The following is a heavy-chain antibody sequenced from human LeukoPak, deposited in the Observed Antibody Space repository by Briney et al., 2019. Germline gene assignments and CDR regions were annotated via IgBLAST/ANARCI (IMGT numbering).Heavy chain of an antibody. Sequence: SETLSLTCTVSGDSIRSYNWNWIRQPPGKGLEWIGDISCSGSTNYNPSLKSRVTISVDTSKNQFSLKLRSGTAADAAVYYCALRMTNRDIEIWGQGTMVTVSS. D-gene: IGHD3-16*02. CDR2: ISCSGST. CDR3: ALRMTNRDIEI. V-gene: IGHV4-59*01. CDR1: GDSIRSYN. J-gene: IGHJ3*02.